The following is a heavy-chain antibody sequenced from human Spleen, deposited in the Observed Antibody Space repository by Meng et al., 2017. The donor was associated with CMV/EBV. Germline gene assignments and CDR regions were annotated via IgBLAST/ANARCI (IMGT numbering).Heavy chain of an antibody. CDR1: GFTFSSYS. CDR3: AREVTMILR. J-gene: IGHJ4*02. CDR2: ISSSSSTI. D-gene: IGHD3-22*01. Sequence: GESLKISCAASGFTFSSYSMNWVRQAPGKGLEWVSYISSSSSTIYYADSVKGRFTISRDNAKNSLYLQMNSLRAEDTAVYYCAREVTMILRWGQGTLVTVSS. V-gene: IGHV3-48*04.